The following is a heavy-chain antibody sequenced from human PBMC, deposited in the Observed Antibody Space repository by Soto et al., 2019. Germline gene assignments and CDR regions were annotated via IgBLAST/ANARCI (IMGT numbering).Heavy chain of an antibody. J-gene: IGHJ4*02. CDR2: ISSSSSYI. V-gene: IGHV3-21*01. CDR3: ASMTTVTTFRFDY. D-gene: IGHD4-17*01. Sequence: GGSLRLSCAASGFTFSSYAMSWVRQAPGKGLEWVSSISSSSSYIYYADSVKGRFTISRDNAKNSLYLQMNSLRAEDTAVYYCASMTTVTTFRFDYWGQGTLVTVSS. CDR1: GFTFSSYA.